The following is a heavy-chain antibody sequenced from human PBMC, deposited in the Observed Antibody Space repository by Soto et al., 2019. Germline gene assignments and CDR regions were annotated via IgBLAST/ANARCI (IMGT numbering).Heavy chain of an antibody. CDR1: SGTIIGGTKY. Sequence: GTLYTTFNVSSGTIIGGTKYWGWIRQPPGKGLEWIANIYYSGSTFYNPSLKSRVTISLDTSKNQFSLKLRSVTAADTAVYYCARHEAGWYFDSWGQGTLVNVSA. CDR2: IYYSGST. V-gene: IGHV4-39*01. CDR3: ARHEAGWYFDS. D-gene: IGHD6-25*01. J-gene: IGHJ4*02.